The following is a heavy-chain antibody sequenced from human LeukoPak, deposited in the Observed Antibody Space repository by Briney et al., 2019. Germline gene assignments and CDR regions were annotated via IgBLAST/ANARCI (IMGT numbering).Heavy chain of an antibody. D-gene: IGHD3-22*01. CDR3: ARGADFYDRLVEGWLDY. CDR1: GFTFSSSA. Sequence: PGRSLRLSCAASGFTFSSSAMHWVRQAPGKGLGWVAVMSHDGSDKSYADSAKGRFTPSRDNSKNSLYLQLNSLRPEDTAVYYCARGADFYDRLVEGWLDYWGQGSLATVSS. CDR2: MSHDGSDK. J-gene: IGHJ4*02. V-gene: IGHV3-30*14.